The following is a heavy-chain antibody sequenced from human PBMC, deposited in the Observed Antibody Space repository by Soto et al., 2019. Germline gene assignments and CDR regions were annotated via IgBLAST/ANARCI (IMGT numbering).Heavy chain of an antibody. D-gene: IGHD2-21*01. CDR3: ARSPRIPNNWFDP. Sequence: QVQLVQSGAEVKKPGSSVKVSCKASGDTFSSYTISWVRQAPGQGLEWMGRIIPILGIANYAQKFQGRVTITADKSTSTAYMELSSLRSEDTAVYYCARSPRIPNNWFDPWGQGTLVTVSS. V-gene: IGHV1-69*02. J-gene: IGHJ5*02. CDR1: GDTFSSYT. CDR2: IIPILGIA.